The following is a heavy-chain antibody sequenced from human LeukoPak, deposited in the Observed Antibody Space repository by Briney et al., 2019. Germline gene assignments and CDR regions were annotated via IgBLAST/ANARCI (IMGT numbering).Heavy chain of an antibody. V-gene: IGHV3-7*01. CDR2: IKQDGSAK. Sequence: GGSLRLSCAASGFTFSSYAMTWVRQAPGKGLEWVANIKQDGSAKYYVDSVKGRFTSSRDNAKNSLYLQMSSLRAEDTAVYYCARDGGYYVFDYWGQGTLVTVSS. J-gene: IGHJ4*02. CDR3: ARDGGYYVFDY. D-gene: IGHD3-22*01. CDR1: GFTFSSYA.